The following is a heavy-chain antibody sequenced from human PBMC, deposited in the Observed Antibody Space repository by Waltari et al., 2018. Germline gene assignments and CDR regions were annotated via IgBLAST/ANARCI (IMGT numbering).Heavy chain of an antibody. Sequence: EVQLVESGGGLVQPGGSLTLACAASGFTFRTHCLTWVRQTPGKGLEWVANIRYDGGEKVYVDSVKGRFIVSKDNAKNSLYLQMNSLRAEDTAVYYCARGAGLIWFGEADPRRFDYWGQGTQVTVSS. V-gene: IGHV3-7*01. CDR2: IRYDGGEK. J-gene: IGHJ4*02. CDR1: GFTFRTHC. D-gene: IGHD3-10*01. CDR3: ARGAGLIWFGEADPRRFDY.